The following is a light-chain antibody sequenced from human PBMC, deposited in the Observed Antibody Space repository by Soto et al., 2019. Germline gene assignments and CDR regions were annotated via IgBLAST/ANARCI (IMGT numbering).Light chain of an antibody. CDR2: DVT. J-gene: IGLJ2*01. CDR3: CSCAGSYSWV. V-gene: IGLV2-11*01. Sequence: QSALTQPRSVSGSPGQSVTISCTETSSDVGGYNYVSWYQQHPGKAPKLMIYDVTKRPSGVPDRFSGSKSGNTASLTISGLQAEDEADYYCCSCAGSYSWVFGGGTKLTVL. CDR1: SSDVGGYNY.